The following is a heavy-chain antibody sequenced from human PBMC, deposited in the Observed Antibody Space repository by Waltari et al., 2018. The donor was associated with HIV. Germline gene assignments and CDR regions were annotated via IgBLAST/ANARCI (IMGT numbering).Heavy chain of an antibody. D-gene: IGHD1-26*01. CDR3: VKDVGATYFDY. CDR1: GFTFSNYF. Sequence: QVQLVESGGGVVQPGGSLRLACAASGFTFSNYFMHWVRLAQGKGPEWLTFISYDGSSTYYADSVKCRFTISRDNSKNTLYLQMNSLRPEDTAVYYCVKDVGATYFDYWGQGTLVTVSS. J-gene: IGHJ4*02. V-gene: IGHV3-30*18. CDR2: ISYDGSST.